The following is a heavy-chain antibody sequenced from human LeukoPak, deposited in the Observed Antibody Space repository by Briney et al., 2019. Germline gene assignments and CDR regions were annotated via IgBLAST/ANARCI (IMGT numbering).Heavy chain of an antibody. D-gene: IGHD3-10*01. Sequence: GGSLRLSCAASGFTFSSYGMHWVRQAPGKGLEWVAVIWYDGSSKYYADSVKGRFTISRDNSKNTLYLQMNSLRADDTAVYYCARDRGFGFIDYWGQGTLVTVSS. CDR3: ARDRGFGFIDY. CDR2: IWYDGSSK. CDR1: GFTFSSYG. V-gene: IGHV3-33*01. J-gene: IGHJ4*02.